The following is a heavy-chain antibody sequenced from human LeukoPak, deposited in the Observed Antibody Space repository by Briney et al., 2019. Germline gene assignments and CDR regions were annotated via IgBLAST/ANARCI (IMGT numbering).Heavy chain of an antibody. CDR3: AKGGGYYDSRLDY. V-gene: IGHV3-30*18. CDR2: ISYDGSNK. Sequence: PSETLSLTCAVYGGSFSGYYWSWVRQAPGKGLEWVAVISYDGSNKYYADSVKGRFIISRDNTKNTLYLKMNSLRAEDTAVYYCAKGGGYYDSRLDYWGQGTLVTVSS. D-gene: IGHD3-22*01. J-gene: IGHJ4*02. CDR1: GGSFSGYY.